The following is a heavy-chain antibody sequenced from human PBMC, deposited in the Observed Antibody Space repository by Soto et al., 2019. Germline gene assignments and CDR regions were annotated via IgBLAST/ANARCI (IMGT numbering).Heavy chain of an antibody. CDR1: VFTFSNAC. V-gene: IGHV3-15*01. D-gene: IGHD6-6*01. CDR3: TTGSTSTKNY. CDR2: IKSKTDGGTT. Sequence: PGGSLSLSFSASVFTFSNACLSWVRQAPGKGLEWVGRIKSKTDGGTTDYTAPVKGRFTISRDDSKNTLYLQMNSLKIEDTAVYYCTTGSTSTKNYWGQGTLVTVSS. J-gene: IGHJ4*02.